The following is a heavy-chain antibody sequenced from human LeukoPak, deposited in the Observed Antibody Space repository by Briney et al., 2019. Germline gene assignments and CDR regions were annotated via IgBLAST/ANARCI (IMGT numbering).Heavy chain of an antibody. J-gene: IGHJ5*02. Sequence: SETLSLTCAVYGGSFSGYYWSWIRQPPGKGLEWIGEINHSGSTNYNPSLKSRVTISVDTSKNQFSLKLSSVTAADTAVYYCARANYGSGSYYNVDWFDPWGQGTLVTVSS. CDR3: ARANYGSGSYYNVDWFDP. V-gene: IGHV4-34*01. CDR2: INHSGST. D-gene: IGHD3-10*01. CDR1: GGSFSGYY.